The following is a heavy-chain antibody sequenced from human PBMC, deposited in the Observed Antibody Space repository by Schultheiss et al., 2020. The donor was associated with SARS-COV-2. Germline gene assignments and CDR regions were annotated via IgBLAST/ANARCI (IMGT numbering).Heavy chain of an antibody. CDR2: ISYDGSNK. Sequence: GGSLRLSCAASGFTFSSYAMHWVRQAPGKGLEWVAVISYDGSNKYYADSVKGRFTISRDNSKNTLYLQMNSLRAEDTAVYYCAREGAYCSGGSCYYDYWGQGTLVTVSS. CDR3: AREGAYCSGGSCYYDY. D-gene: IGHD2-15*01. J-gene: IGHJ4*02. CDR1: GFTFSSYA. V-gene: IGHV3-30*01.